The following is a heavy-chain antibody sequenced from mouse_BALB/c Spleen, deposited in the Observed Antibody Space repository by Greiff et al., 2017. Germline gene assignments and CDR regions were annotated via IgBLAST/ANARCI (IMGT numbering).Heavy chain of an antibody. J-gene: IGHJ2*01. D-gene: IGHD2-4*01. V-gene: IGHV14-3*02. CDR2: IDPANGNT. CDR3: AWGDYDGYYFDY. CDR1: GFNIKDTY. Sequence: EVQLQQSGAELVKPGASVKLSCTASGFNIKDTYMHWVKQRPEQGLEWIGRIDPANGNTKYDPKFQGKATITADTSSNTAYLQLSSLTSEDTAVYYCAWGDYDGYYFDYWGQGTTLTVSS.